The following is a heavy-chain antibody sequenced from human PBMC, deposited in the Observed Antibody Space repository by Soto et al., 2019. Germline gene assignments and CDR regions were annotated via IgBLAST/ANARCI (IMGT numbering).Heavy chain of an antibody. V-gene: IGHV3-48*02. D-gene: IGHD2-2*01. CDR2: ISSSSSTI. J-gene: IGHJ6*02. Sequence: GGSLRLSCAASGFTFSSYSMNWVRQAPGKGLEWVSYISSSSSTIYYADSVKGRFTISRDNAKNSLYLQMNSLRDEDTAVYYCARDNRIVVVPAARGGVVKVTHYYYYGMDVWGQGTTVTVSS. CDR3: ARDNRIVVVPAARGGVVKVTHYYYYGMDV. CDR1: GFTFSSYS.